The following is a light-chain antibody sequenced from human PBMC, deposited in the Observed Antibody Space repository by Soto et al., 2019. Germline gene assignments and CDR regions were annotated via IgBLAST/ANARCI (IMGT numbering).Light chain of an antibody. CDR1: QGISSY. CDR2: AAS. J-gene: IGKJ5*01. V-gene: IGKV1-8*01. CDR3: QQYYSYLIT. Sequence: TQSPGTLSLSPGERVTITCRASQGISSYLAWYQQKPGKAPKLLIYAASTLQSGVPSRFSGSGSGTDFTLTISCLQSEDFATYYCQQYYSYLITFGQGTRLE.